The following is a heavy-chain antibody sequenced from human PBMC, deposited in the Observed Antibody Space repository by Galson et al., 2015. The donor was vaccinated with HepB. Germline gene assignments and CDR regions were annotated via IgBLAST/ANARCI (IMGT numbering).Heavy chain of an antibody. J-gene: IGHJ6*02. Sequence: SLRLSCAASGFTFSGFVLVWVRQASGKGLEWVGRIRSKANSDATAYAASVTGRFTIFRDDSKNTAYLQMNSLKTEDTAVYYCCRYLDGVARQSNGMDVWGQGTTVTVSS. CDR3: CRYLDGVARQSNGMDV. V-gene: IGHV3-73*01. D-gene: IGHD3-3*01. CDR2: IRSKANSDAT. CDR1: GFTFSGFV.